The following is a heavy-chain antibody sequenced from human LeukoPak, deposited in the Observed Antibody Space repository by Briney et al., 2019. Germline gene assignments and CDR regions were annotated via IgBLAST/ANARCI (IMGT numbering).Heavy chain of an antibody. V-gene: IGHV3-30-3*01. Sequence: GGSLRLSCAVSGFTFSSYAMHWVRQAPGKGLEWVAVISYDGSNKYYADSVKGRFTISRDNSKNTLYLQMNSLRAEDTAVYYCARAHYDSSGYFDYWGQGTLVTVSS. J-gene: IGHJ4*02. CDR2: ISYDGSNK. CDR3: ARAHYDSSGYFDY. CDR1: GFTFSSYA. D-gene: IGHD3-22*01.